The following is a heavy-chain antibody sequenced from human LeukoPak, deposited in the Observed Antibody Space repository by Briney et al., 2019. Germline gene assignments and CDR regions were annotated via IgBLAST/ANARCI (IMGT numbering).Heavy chain of an antibody. CDR3: ARGPPGDSDYYYMDV. D-gene: IGHD3-16*01. Sequence: ASVKVSCKASGYTFTGYYMHWVQQAPGQGLEWMGWINPNSGGTNYAQKFQGRVTMTRDTSISTAYMELSRLRSDDTAVYYCARGPPGDSDYYYMDVWGKGTTVTVSS. CDR1: GYTFTGYY. J-gene: IGHJ6*03. CDR2: INPNSGGT. V-gene: IGHV1-2*02.